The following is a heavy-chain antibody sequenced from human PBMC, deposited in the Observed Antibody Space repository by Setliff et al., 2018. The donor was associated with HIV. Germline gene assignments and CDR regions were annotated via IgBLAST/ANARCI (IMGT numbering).Heavy chain of an antibody. CDR1: GFTVSSNY. J-gene: IGHJ4*02. V-gene: IGHV3-66*02. Sequence: GGSLRLSCAASGFTVSSNYMSWVRQAPGKGPEWVSVIYSDGSAYYADSVKGRFTISRDNSKNTLYLQMNSLRAEDTAVYYCAKDRYYDSSGSPFDYWGQGTLVTVSS. D-gene: IGHD3-22*01. CDR3: AKDRYYDSSGSPFDY. CDR2: IYSDGSA.